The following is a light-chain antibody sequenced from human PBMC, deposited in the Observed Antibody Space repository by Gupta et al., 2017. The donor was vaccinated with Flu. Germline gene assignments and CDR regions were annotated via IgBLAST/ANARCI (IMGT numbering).Light chain of an antibody. Sequence: KVTITCGGTSGSVATSYHTSWDQQTPGQAHRTLIYDKNRRSAGVPGRFSGSIRGNKAALTITGAQEDEESDYYCLLTGGSGIWVFGGGTKLTVL. CDR1: SGSVATSYH. CDR2: DKN. V-gene: IGLV8-61*01. J-gene: IGLJ3*02. CDR3: LLTGGSGIWV.